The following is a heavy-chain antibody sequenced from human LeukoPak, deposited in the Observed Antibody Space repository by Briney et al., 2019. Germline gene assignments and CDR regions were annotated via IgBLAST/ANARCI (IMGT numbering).Heavy chain of an antibody. Sequence: GGSLRLSCVASGFTFSSYAMSWVCQAPGKGLEWVSSISPSGVNTLYADSVKGRFTISRDNSKNTLYLQMNSLRAEDTAVYYCAKGKAGTSHLFDYWGQGTLVTVSS. J-gene: IGHJ4*02. CDR1: GFTFSSYA. D-gene: IGHD1-7*01. CDR2: ISPSGVNT. CDR3: AKGKAGTSHLFDY. V-gene: IGHV3-23*01.